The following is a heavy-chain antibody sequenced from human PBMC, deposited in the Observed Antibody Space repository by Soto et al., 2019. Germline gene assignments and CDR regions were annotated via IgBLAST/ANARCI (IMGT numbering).Heavy chain of an antibody. D-gene: IGHD1-20*01. CDR2: IYYSETT. CDR1: GCSVSSGSYY. V-gene: IGHV4-61*01. Sequence: QVQLQESGPGLVKPSETLSLTCTVSGCSVSSGSYYWSWIRQPPGKGLEWIGYIYYSETTNNNPSLKGRVTISVDTSKNQFSLKLNSVTAADTAVYYCASYNLSDDGDYWGQGTLVTVSS. CDR3: ASYNLSDDGDY. J-gene: IGHJ4*02.